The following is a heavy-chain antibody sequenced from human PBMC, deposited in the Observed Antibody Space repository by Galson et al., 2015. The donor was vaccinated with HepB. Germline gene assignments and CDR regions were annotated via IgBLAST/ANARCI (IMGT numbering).Heavy chain of an antibody. Sequence: SLRLSCAASGFTFSSYDMHWVRQATGKGLEWVSGIGTVGDTYYPDSVKGRFTISRENAKNSLYLQMDSLRAGETAVYYCARGRHRNYYDNSGYYMDWGQGTLVTVSS. D-gene: IGHD3-22*01. CDR1: GFTFSSYD. V-gene: IGHV3-13*01. CDR3: ARGRHRNYYDNSGYYMD. CDR2: IGTVGDT. J-gene: IGHJ4*02.